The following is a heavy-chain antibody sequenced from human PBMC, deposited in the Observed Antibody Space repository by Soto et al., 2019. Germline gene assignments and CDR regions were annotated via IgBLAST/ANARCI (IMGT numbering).Heavy chain of an antibody. CDR1: GITFGDYY. Sequence: QVQLVESGGGLVKPGGSLRLSCVGSGITFGDYYMTWVRQAPGKGLEWLSYISSSGGIKYYADSVKGRFTISRANGKTSLYLQMTSLRVDDTAVYYCARAHHEQMSFAWWGQGTLVTVSS. CDR2: ISSSGGIK. J-gene: IGHJ4*02. CDR3: ARAHHEQMSFAW. V-gene: IGHV3-11*01.